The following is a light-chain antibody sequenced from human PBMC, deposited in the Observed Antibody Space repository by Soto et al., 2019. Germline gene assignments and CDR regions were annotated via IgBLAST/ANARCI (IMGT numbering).Light chain of an antibody. CDR1: QSLSTF. Sequence: EIILTQSPATLAFSPGERATLSCRASQSLSTFLAWYQQKHGQAPTLLIYDASYRATGVPARFSSSGSGTDFTLTISSLEPEDSAVYYCQQRGRWPPYTFGQGTKLELK. V-gene: IGKV3-11*01. CDR3: QQRGRWPPYT. J-gene: IGKJ2*01. CDR2: DAS.